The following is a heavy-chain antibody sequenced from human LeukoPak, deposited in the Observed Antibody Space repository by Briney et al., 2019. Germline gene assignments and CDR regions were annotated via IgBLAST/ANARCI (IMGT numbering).Heavy chain of an antibody. Sequence: LETLSVTCTVSGGSISNYYWSWIRQPPGKGLEWIGYIYYRVGTKYNPSLKSRVTTSVDTSKNQFSLKLSSVTAADTAVYYCARGRSSTSLNYYYYYMDVWGKGTTVT. CDR2: IYYRVGT. D-gene: IGHD2-2*01. J-gene: IGHJ6*03. CDR3: ARGRSSTSLNYYYYYMDV. CDR1: GGSISNYY. V-gene: IGHV4-59*01.